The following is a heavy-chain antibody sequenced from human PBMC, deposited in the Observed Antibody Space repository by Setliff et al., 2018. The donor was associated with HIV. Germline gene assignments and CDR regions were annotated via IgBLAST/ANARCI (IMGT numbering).Heavy chain of an antibody. Sequence: SETLSLTCTVSGDSITSGHFYWGWIRQAPGKGLEWIGNILDGRVTFFNPSLRGRVTISVDASKNQVSLNLRSVTAADSAVYHCARPHSGRGGGAYFDPWGQGIRVTVS. V-gene: IGHV4-39*01. D-gene: IGHD6-19*01. CDR3: ARPHSGRGGGAYFDP. CDR2: ILDGRVT. CDR1: GDSITSGHFY. J-gene: IGHJ5*02.